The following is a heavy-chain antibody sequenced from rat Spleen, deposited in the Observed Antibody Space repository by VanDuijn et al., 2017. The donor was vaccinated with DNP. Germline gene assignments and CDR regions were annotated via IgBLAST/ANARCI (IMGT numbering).Heavy chain of an antibody. V-gene: IGHV5-17*01. CDR1: GFTFSDYA. D-gene: IGHD1-7*01. Sequence: EVQLVESGGGLVQPGRSLKLSCAASGFTFSDYAMAWVRQAPKKGLEWVATIIYDGSSTYYRDSVKGRFTISRDNAKSTLYLQMDSLRSEDTATYYCARHARARMGWFAYWGQGTLVTVSS. J-gene: IGHJ3*01. CDR2: IIYDGSST. CDR3: ARHARARMGWFAY.